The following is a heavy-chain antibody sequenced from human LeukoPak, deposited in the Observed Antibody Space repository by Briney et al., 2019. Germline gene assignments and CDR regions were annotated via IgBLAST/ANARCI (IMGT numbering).Heavy chain of an antibody. CDR2: MNPNSGNT. V-gene: IGHV1-8*01. J-gene: IGHJ4*02. CDR1: GYTFTSYD. Sequence: GASVTVSCKASGYTFTSYDINWVRQAPGQGLEWMGWMNPNSGNTGYAQKFQGRVTMTRNTSISTAYMELSSLRSEDTAVYYCARGTSRIAVGNDYWGQGTLVTVSS. D-gene: IGHD6-19*01. CDR3: ARGTSRIAVGNDY.